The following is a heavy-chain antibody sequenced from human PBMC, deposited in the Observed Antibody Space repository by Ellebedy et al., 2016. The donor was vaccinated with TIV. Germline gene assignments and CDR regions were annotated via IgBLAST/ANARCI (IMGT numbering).Heavy chain of an antibody. Sequence: SETLSLTXTVPGGSISSYYWSWIRQPPGKGLEWIGYIYYSGSTNYNPSLKSRVTISVDTSKNQFSLKLSSVTAADTAVYYCARDFWSGYKGQPSYYFDYWGQGTLVTVSS. CDR3: ARDFWSGYKGQPSYYFDY. CDR2: IYYSGST. D-gene: IGHD3-3*01. CDR1: GGSISSYY. J-gene: IGHJ4*02. V-gene: IGHV4-59*01.